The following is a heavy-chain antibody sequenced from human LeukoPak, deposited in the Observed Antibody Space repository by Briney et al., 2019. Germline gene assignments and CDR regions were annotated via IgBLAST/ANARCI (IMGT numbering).Heavy chain of an antibody. CDR2: IYTSGST. V-gene: IGHV4-61*02. D-gene: IGHD1-26*01. CDR1: GGSISSGSYY. CDR3: ATPYSGGYQGLDI. J-gene: IGHJ3*02. Sequence: SETLSLTCTVSGGSISSGSYYWSWIRQPAGKGLEWIGRIYTSGSTNYNPSLKSRVTISVDTSKNQFSLKLSSVTAADTAVYYCATPYSGGYQGLDIWGQGTMVTVSS.